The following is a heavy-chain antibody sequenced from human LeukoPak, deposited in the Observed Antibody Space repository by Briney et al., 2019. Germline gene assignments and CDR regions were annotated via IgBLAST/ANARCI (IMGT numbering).Heavy chain of an antibody. CDR2: IYTSGST. V-gene: IGHV4-61*02. D-gene: IGHD1-26*01. CDR1: GGSISSGSYY. CDR3: ATPYSGGYQGLDI. J-gene: IGHJ3*02. Sequence: SETLSLTCTVSGGSISSGSYYWSWIRQPAGKGLEWIGRIYTSGSTNYNPSLKSRVTISVDTSKNQFSLKLSSVTAADTAVYYCATPYSGGYQGLDIWGQGTMVTVSS.